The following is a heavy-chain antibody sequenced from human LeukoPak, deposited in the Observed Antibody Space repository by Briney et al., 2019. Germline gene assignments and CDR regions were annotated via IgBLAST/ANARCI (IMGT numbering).Heavy chain of an antibody. J-gene: IGHJ3*02. Sequence: GASVKVSCKASGYTFTSYDINWVRQATGQGLEWMGWMNPNSGNTGYAQKFQGRVTMTRNTSISTAYMELSSLRSEDTAVYYCARVYYDFWSGYYVVHDAFDIWGQGTMVTVSS. D-gene: IGHD3-3*01. CDR3: ARVYYDFWSGYYVVHDAFDI. V-gene: IGHV1-8*01. CDR1: GYTFTSYD. CDR2: MNPNSGNT.